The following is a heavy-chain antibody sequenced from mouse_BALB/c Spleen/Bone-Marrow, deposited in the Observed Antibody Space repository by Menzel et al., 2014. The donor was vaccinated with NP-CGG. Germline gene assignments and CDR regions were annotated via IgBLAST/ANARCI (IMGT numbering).Heavy chain of an antibody. Sequence: DVMLVESGGGLVQPGGSLKLSCAASGFDFSRYWMSWVRRAPGKGLEWIGEINPDSRTINYSPSLKDKFIISRDNAKNSLYLRLNKVRSEDTALYYCARPDYYGYLNYWGQGTTLAGSS. D-gene: IGHD1-1*01. CDR2: INPDSRTI. CDR3: ARPDYYGYLNY. CDR1: GFDFSRYW. V-gene: IGHV4-1*02. J-gene: IGHJ2*01.